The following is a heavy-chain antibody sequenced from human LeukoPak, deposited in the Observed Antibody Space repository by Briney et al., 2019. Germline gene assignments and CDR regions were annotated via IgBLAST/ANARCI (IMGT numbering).Heavy chain of an antibody. CDR1: GGSFSGHY. V-gene: IGHV4-34*01. CDR2: INHSGST. D-gene: IGHD3-16*01. Sequence: SETLSLTCAVYGGSFSGHYWSWIRRPPGKGLEWIGEINHSGSTKYNPSLKSRITISVDTSKNQFSLKLSSVTAADTAVYYCARGITYYYMDVWGKGTTVTASS. CDR3: ARGITYYYMDV. J-gene: IGHJ6*03.